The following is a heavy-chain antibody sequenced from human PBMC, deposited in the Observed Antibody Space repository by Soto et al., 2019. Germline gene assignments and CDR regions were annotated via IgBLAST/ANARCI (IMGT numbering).Heavy chain of an antibody. Sequence: QVQLQESGPGLVKPSQTLSLTCTVSGGSISSGDYYWSWIRQPPGKGLEWIGYIYYSGSTYYNPSLKGRVTISVDTSKNQFSLKLCSVTAADTAVYYCAREVSLEVRGVISPYWYFDLWGRGTLVTVSS. V-gene: IGHV4-30-4*01. CDR2: IYYSGST. CDR3: AREVSLEVRGVISPYWYFDL. CDR1: GGSISSGDYY. J-gene: IGHJ2*01. D-gene: IGHD3-10*01.